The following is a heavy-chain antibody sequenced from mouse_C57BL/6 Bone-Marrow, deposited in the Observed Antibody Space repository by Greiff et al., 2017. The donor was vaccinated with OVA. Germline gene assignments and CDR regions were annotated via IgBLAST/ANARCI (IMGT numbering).Heavy chain of an antibody. J-gene: IGHJ1*03. CDR1: GFTFSDYG. D-gene: IGHD2-2*01. CDR2: ISNLAYSI. Sequence: EVQGVESGGGLVQPGGSLKLSCAASGFTFSDYGMAWVRQAPRKGPEWVAFISNLAYSIYYADTVTGRFTISRENAKNTLYLEMSSLRSEDTAMYYCTRGLYGYDGDWYFDVWGTGTTVTVSS. CDR3: TRGLYGYDGDWYFDV. V-gene: IGHV5-15*01.